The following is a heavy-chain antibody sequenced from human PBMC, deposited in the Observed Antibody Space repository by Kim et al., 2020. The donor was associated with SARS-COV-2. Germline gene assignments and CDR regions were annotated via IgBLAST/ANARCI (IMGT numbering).Heavy chain of an antibody. CDR2: IYHSGST. J-gene: IGHJ4*02. Sequence: SETLSLTCAVSGGSISSSNWWSWVRQPPGKGLEWIGEIYHSGSTNYNPSLKSRVTISVDKSKNQFSLKLSSVTAADTAVYYCARVAAAAGTHPDYWGQGTLVTVSS. V-gene: IGHV4-4*02. D-gene: IGHD6-13*01. CDR1: GGSISSSNW. CDR3: ARVAAAAGTHPDY.